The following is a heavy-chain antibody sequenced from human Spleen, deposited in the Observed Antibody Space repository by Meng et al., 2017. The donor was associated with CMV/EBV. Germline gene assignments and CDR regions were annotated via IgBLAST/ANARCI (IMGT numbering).Heavy chain of an antibody. J-gene: IGHJ6*02. CDR1: GGSISSSSYY. V-gene: IGHV4-39*07. CDR3: AREPLYCSSTSCSYYGMDV. CDR2: IYYSGST. Sequence: SETLSLTCTVSGGSISSSSYYWGWIRQPPGKGLEWIGSIYYSGSTYYNPSLKSRVTISVDTSKNQFSLKLSSVTAADTAVYYCAREPLYCSSTSCSYYGMDVWGQGTTVTVSS. D-gene: IGHD2-2*01.